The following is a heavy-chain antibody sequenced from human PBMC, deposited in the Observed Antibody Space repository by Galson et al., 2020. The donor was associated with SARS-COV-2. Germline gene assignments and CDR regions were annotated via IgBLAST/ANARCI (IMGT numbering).Heavy chain of an antibody. CDR2: MNQDGSEK. CDR1: GFTLSNYW. V-gene: IGHV3-7*01. J-gene: IGHJ4*01. D-gene: IGHD2-8*02. CDR3: ATGRVSAAY. Sequence: GGSLRLPCATSGFTLSNYWMAWVRQAPGKGLEWVANMNQDGSEKYYGVAAKGRFTISRDNAKNSPNLQMDSLRAEDTAVYYCATGRVSAAYWGHGTLVTVSS.